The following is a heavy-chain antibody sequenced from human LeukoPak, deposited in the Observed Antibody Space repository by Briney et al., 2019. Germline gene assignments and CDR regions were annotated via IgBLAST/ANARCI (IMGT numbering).Heavy chain of an antibody. V-gene: IGHV3-11*01. CDR1: GFTVSSNY. Sequence: GGSLRLSCAASGFTVSSNYMSWVRQAPGKGLEWVSYISSSGSTIYYADSVKGRFTISRDNAKNSLYLQMNSLRAEDTAVYYCARDKAAAGAYNWFDPWGQGTLVTVSS. D-gene: IGHD6-13*01. J-gene: IGHJ5*02. CDR2: ISSSGSTI. CDR3: ARDKAAAGAYNWFDP.